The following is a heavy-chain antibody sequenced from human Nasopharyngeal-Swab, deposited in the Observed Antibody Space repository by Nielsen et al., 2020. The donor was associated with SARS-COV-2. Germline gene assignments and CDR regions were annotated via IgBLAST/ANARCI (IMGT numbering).Heavy chain of an antibody. CDR1: GFSLSTSGVG. J-gene: IGHJ4*02. D-gene: IGHD6-13*01. V-gene: IGHV2-5*02. CDR2: IYWDDDK. CDR3: AHRFIAAAGTGWGY. Sequence: SGPTLVKPTQTLTLTCTFSGFSLSTSGVGVGWIRQPPGKALEWLALIYWDDDKRYSPSLKSRLTITKDTSKNQVVLTMTNMDPVDTATYYCAHRFIAAAGTGWGYWGQGTLVTVSS.